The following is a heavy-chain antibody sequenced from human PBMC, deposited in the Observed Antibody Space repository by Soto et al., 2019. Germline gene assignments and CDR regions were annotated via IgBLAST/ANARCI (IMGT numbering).Heavy chain of an antibody. CDR2: ISTTSTYI. J-gene: IGHJ6*02. V-gene: IGHV3-21*04. CDR3: ASAYVMDV. CDR1: GFTFSGDA. Sequence: EVQLVESGGGLVKPGGSLRLSCAASGFTFSGDAMNWVRQSPGKGLEWVSSISTTSTYIYYADSVKGRFTISRDNANNSLQLQMKVWGVGDSAVYSSASAYVMDVCCQGTPGSVSS.